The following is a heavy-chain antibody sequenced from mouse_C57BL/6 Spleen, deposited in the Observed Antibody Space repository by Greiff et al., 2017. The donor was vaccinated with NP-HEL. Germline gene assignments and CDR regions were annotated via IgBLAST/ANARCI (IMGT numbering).Heavy chain of an antibody. J-gene: IGHJ2*01. D-gene: IGHD1-1*02. Sequence: QVQLQQPGAELVRPGSSVKLSCKASGYTFTSYWMDWVKQRPGQGLEWIGNIYPSDSETHYNQKFKDKATLTVDKSSITAYMQLSSLTSEDSAVYYCARGGSLYYFDYWGQGTTLTVSS. CDR3: ARGGSLYYFDY. V-gene: IGHV1-61*01. CDR1: GYTFTSYW. CDR2: IYPSDSET.